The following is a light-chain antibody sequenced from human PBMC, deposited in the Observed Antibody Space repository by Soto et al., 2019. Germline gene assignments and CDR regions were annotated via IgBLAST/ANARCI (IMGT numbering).Light chain of an antibody. J-gene: IGLJ7*01. CDR3: QSYDSSLSGAV. CDR1: SSNIGAGYD. CDR2: GNS. Sequence: QSVLTQPPSVSGAPGQRVTISCTGSSSNIGAGYDVHWYQQLPGTAPKLLIYGNSNRPSGVPDRFSGSKSGTSASLAITGLKAEDEADYYCQSYDSSLSGAVFVGGTPLTVL. V-gene: IGLV1-40*01.